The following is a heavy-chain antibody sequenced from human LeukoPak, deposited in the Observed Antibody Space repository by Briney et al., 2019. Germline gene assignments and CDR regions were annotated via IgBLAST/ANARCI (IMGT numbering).Heavy chain of an antibody. CDR2: INPNSGGT. CDR1: GYTFTGYY. D-gene: IGHD3-16*01. Sequence: GASVKVSCKASGYTFTGYYMHWVRQAPGQGLEWMGWINPNSGGTNYAQEFQGRVTMTRDTSISTAYMELSRLRSDDTAVYYCAIPVDYDAFDIWGQGTMVTVSS. J-gene: IGHJ3*02. CDR3: AIPVDYDAFDI. V-gene: IGHV1-2*02.